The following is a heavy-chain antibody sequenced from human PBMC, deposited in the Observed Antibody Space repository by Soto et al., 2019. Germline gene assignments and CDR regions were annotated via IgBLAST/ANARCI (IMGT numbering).Heavy chain of an antibody. CDR2: IYSGGST. V-gene: IGHV3-53*01. D-gene: IGHD1-1*01. CDR3: ARDLLGSTGHFDY. Sequence: EVQLVESGGGLIQPGGSLRLSCAASGFTVSSHYMSWVRQAPGKGLEWVSVIYSGGSTYYADSVKGRFTISRDNSRNTLYLQMNSLRAEDTAVYYCARDLLGSTGHFDYWGQGTLVTVSS. CDR1: GFTVSSHY. J-gene: IGHJ4*02.